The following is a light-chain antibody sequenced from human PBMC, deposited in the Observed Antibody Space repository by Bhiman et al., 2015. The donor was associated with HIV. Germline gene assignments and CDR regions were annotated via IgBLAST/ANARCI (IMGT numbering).Light chain of an antibody. Sequence: QSALTQPASVSGSPGQSITISCTGSISDVGGYNFVSWYQQHPGKAPKLVIYDVDNRPSGISNRFSGSKSGSTASLTISGLQAEDEGDYYCSSYTSSRTWVFGGGTKLTVL. J-gene: IGLJ3*02. CDR1: ISDVGGYNF. CDR3: SSYTSSRTWV. V-gene: IGLV2-14*03. CDR2: DVD.